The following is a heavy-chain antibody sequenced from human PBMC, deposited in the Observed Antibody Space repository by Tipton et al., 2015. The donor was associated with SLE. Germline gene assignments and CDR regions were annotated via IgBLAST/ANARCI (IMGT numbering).Heavy chain of an antibody. CDR1: DASISTYF. Sequence: TLSLTCTVSDASISTYFWSWIRQPPGKGLEWIGYIYYSGSTNYNPSLKSRVTISVDTSKNQFSLKLRSVTAADTAVYYCAGVGTIEKAYFDYWGQGTLVTVSS. J-gene: IGHJ4*02. V-gene: IGHV4-59*08. CDR2: IYYSGST. D-gene: IGHD2-2*01. CDR3: AGVGTIEKAYFDY.